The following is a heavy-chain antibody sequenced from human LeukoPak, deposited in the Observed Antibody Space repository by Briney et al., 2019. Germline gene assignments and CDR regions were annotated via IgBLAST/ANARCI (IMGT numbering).Heavy chain of an antibody. CDR2: KKQDGSEK. CDR1: GFTFSAYW. CDR3: ARGFGRP. J-gene: IGHJ5*02. Sequence: RGSLRLSCAVSGFTFSAYWMSWVRQAPGKGLEWVANKKQDGSEKYYVDSVKGRFTISRDNAKNSLYLQMNSLRAVDTAVYYCARGFGRPWGQGTLVTVSS. D-gene: IGHD3-16*01. V-gene: IGHV3-7*01.